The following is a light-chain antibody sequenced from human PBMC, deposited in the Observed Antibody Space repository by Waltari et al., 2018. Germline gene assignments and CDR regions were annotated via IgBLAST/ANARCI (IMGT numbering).Light chain of an antibody. Sequence: EIVLTQSPATLSLSPGEGATLSCRASESVRSYLAWYQQKPGQAPRLLIQKATNRASGIPARFSGSGSGTDFSLSISSLEPEDFAVYYCQQRHNWPLTFGGGTKVEIK. V-gene: IGKV3-11*01. CDR2: KAT. CDR1: ESVRSY. CDR3: QQRHNWPLT. J-gene: IGKJ4*01.